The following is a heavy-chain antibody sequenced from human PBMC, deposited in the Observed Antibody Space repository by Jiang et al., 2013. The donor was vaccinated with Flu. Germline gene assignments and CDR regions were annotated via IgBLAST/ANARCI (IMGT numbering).Heavy chain of an antibody. J-gene: IGHJ4*02. CDR3: ARDQYVQLPVFDY. CDR1: SVSSNSAA. Sequence: SVSSNSAAWNWIRQSPSRGLEWLGRTYYRSKWYSDYAVSVKSRITINPDTSKNQFSLQLNSVTPEDTAVYYCARDQYVQLPVFDYWGQGTRVTVSS. CDR2: TYYRSKWYS. V-gene: IGHV6-1*01. D-gene: IGHD5-24*01.